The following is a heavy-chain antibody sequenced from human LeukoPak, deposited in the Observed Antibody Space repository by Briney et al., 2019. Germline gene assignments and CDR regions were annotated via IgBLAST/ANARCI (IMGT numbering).Heavy chain of an antibody. CDR1: GFTFSSYA. CDR2: ISYDGSNK. CDR3: ARGPHLGLYYFDY. J-gene: IGHJ4*02. D-gene: IGHD3/OR15-3a*01. Sequence: GGSLRLSCAASGFTFSSYAMHWVRQAPVKGLEWVAVISYDGSNKYYADSVKGRFTISRDNSKNTLYLQMNSLRAEDTAVYYCARGPHLGLYYFDYWGQGTLVTVSS. V-gene: IGHV3-30*04.